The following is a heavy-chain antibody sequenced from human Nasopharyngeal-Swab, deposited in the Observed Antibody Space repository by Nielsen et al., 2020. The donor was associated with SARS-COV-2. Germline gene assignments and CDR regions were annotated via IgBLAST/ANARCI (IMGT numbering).Heavy chain of an antibody. CDR3: ARGEVYYYDSSGYLNYFDY. CDR2: ISYDGSNK. V-gene: IGHV3-30-3*01. D-gene: IGHD3-22*01. J-gene: IGHJ4*02. Sequence: WIRQPPGKGLEWVAVISYDGSNKYYADSVKGRFTISRDNSKNTLYLQMNSPRAEDTAVYYCARGEVYYYDSSGYLNYFDYWGQGTLVTVSS.